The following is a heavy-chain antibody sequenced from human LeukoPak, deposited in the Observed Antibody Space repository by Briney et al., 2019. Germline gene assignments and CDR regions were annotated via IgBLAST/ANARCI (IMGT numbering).Heavy chain of an antibody. Sequence: GGSLRLSCAASGFTFSNYAMHWVRQAPGKRLEWVTIIWYDGSNKYYADSVKGRFTISRDNSKNTLFLQMNSLRAEDTAVYYCARDKLTGNAFDIWGQGTMVTVSS. J-gene: IGHJ3*02. V-gene: IGHV3-33*01. CDR2: IWYDGSNK. D-gene: IGHD3-10*01. CDR3: ARDKLTGNAFDI. CDR1: GFTFSNYA.